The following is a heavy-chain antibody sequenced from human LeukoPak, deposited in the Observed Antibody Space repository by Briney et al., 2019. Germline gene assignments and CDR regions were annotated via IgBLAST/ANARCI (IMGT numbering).Heavy chain of an antibody. CDR3: ARHRSGWLQSSFDY. D-gene: IGHD5-24*01. J-gene: IGHJ4*02. V-gene: IGHV4-39*01. CDR2: IYYSGSS. CDR1: GGSISSSSSY. Sequence: SETLSLTCSVSGGSISSSSSYWGWIRQPPGKGLEWIGSIYYSGSSFDNPALKSRVTISVDTPKNQFSLKLSSVTAADTAVYYCARHRSGWLQSSFDYWGQGTLVTVSS.